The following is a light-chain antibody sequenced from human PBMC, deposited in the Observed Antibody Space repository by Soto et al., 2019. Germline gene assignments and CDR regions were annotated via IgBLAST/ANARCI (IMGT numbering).Light chain of an antibody. CDR1: QSVSSN. V-gene: IGKV3-15*01. J-gene: IGKJ2*01. CDR3: QQYNNWPYT. Sequence: EIVMTQSPATLSVSPGERATLSCRASQSVSSNLAWYQQKPGQAPRLLIYGASTRATGIPARFSGSGSGTEITLTIGSLQSEDFAVYCCQQYNNWPYTFGQGTKLEIK. CDR2: GAS.